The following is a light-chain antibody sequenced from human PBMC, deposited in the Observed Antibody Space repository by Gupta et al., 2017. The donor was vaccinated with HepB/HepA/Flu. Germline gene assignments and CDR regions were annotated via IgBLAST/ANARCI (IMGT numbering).Light chain of an antibody. CDR2: KAS. V-gene: IGKV1-5*03. J-gene: IGKJ1*01. Sequence: DIQMTQSPSTLSASVGDRVTITCRASQSITSWLAWYQQKPGKAPKLLIYKASSLESGVPSRFSGSESGTEFTLTISSLQPDDFATYYCQQDNSNTWTFGQGTKVEIK. CDR1: QSITSW. CDR3: QQDNSNTWT.